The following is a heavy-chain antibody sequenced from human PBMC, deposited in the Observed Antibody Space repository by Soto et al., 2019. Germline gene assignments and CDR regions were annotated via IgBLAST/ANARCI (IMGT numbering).Heavy chain of an antibody. V-gene: IGHV3-30*18. CDR1: GFSFSDFG. CDR2: ISHDGSNQ. D-gene: IGHD2-21*02. J-gene: IGHJ6*02. CDR3: AKETRSRAVTATRVNGMDV. Sequence: QVQLVESGGGVVQPGRSLRLSCAPSGFSFSDFGMHWVRQAPGKGLEWVAAISHDGSNQYYGDSVKGRFSISRDHSNNRLYLQMNNLKGEDSAIYYCAKETRSRAVTATRVNGMDVWGQGTTVTVSS.